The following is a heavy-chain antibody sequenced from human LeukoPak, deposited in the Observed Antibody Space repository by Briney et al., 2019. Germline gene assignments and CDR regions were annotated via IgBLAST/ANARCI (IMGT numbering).Heavy chain of an antibody. CDR1: GGSISSSSYY. CDR2: IYYSGST. V-gene: IGHV4-39*01. J-gene: IGHJ4*02. CDR3: ARGFRGASFDY. D-gene: IGHD1-26*01. Sequence: SETLSLTCTVSGGSISSSSYYWGWIRQPPGKGLEWIGSIYYSGSTYYNPSLKSRVTISVDTSKNQFSLKLSSVTAADTAVYYCARGFRGASFDYWGQGNLVTVTS.